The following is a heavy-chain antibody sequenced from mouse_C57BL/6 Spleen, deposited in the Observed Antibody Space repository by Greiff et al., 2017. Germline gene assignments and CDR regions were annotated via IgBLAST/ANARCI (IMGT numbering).Heavy chain of an antibody. J-gene: IGHJ2*01. CDR1: GYTFTSYW. V-gene: IGHV1-64*01. CDR2: IHPNSGST. Sequence: QVHVKQPGAELVKPGASVKLSCKASGYTFTSYWMHWVKQRPGQGLEWIGMIHPNSGSTNYNEKFKSKATLTVDKSSSTAYMQLSSLTSEDSAVYYCARLEKGYFDYWGQGTTLTVSS. CDR3: ARLEKGYFDY.